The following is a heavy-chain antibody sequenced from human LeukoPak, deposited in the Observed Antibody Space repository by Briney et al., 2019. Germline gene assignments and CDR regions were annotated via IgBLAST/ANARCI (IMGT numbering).Heavy chain of an antibody. CDR2: ISSSSSYI. CDR1: GFTFSSYT. D-gene: IGHD2-2*01. V-gene: IGHV3-21*01. Sequence: PGGSLRLSCAASGFTFSSYTMNWVRQAPGKGLEWVSSISSSSSYIYYADSVKGRFTISRDSAKNSLYLQLNNLRAEDTAVYYCARDGDIVVVPADLDYWGQGTLVTVSS. CDR3: ARDGDIVVVPADLDY. J-gene: IGHJ4*02.